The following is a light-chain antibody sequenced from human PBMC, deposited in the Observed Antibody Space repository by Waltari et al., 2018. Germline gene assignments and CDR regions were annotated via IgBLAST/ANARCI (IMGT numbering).Light chain of an antibody. CDR2: DNN. Sequence: SVLTQPPSVSAAPGPTATISCSGSSSNIGKNYVSWYQQFPGTAPKLLIYDNNKRPSGIPDRVSGLKSGTSATLGITGLQTGDEADYYCGTWDSSLSAAVFGGGTQLTVL. CDR1: SSNIGKNY. CDR3: GTWDSSLSAAV. J-gene: IGLJ7*01. V-gene: IGLV1-51*01.